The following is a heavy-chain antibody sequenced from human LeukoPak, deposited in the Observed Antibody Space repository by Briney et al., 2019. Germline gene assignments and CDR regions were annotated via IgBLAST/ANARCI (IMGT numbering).Heavy chain of an antibody. J-gene: IGHJ4*02. Sequence: ASVKVSCKASGYTFTSYDINWVRQATGQGLEWMGWMNPNSGNTGYAQKFQGRVTMTRNTSISTAYMELSSLRSEDTAVYYCASFPLGTYYDILTGPEGYWGQGTLVTVSS. CDR1: GYTFTSYD. CDR2: MNPNSGNT. D-gene: IGHD3-9*01. V-gene: IGHV1-8*01. CDR3: ASFPLGTYYDILTGPEGY.